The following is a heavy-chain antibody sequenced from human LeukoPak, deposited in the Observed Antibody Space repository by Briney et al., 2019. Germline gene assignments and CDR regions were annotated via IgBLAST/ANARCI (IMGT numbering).Heavy chain of an antibody. CDR1: GGTFSSYA. Sequence: SVKVSCKAPGGTFSSYAISWVRQAPGQGLEWMGGIIPIFGTANYAQKFQGRVTITADESTSTAYMELSSLRSEGTAVYYCATYSSGWYGEAFDIWGQGTMVTVSS. D-gene: IGHD6-19*01. CDR3: ATYSSGWYGEAFDI. J-gene: IGHJ3*02. CDR2: IIPIFGTA. V-gene: IGHV1-69*13.